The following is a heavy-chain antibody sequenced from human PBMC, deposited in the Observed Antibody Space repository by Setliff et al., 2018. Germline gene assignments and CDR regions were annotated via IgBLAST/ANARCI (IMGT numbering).Heavy chain of an antibody. V-gene: IGHV4-31*03. CDR3: ARDRRIVGARHAFDI. J-gene: IGHJ3*02. D-gene: IGHD1-26*01. Sequence: PSETLSLTCTVSGGSISSGGYYWSWIRQHPGKGLEWIGYIYYSGSTYYNPSLKSRVTISVDTPKNQFSLKLSSVTAADTAVYYCARDRRIVGARHAFDIWGQGTMVTVPS. CDR2: IYYSGST. CDR1: GGSISSGGYY.